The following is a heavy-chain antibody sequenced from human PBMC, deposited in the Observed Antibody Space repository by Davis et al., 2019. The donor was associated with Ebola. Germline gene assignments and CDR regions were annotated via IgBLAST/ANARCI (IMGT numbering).Heavy chain of an antibody. CDR2: INHSGST. CDR1: GGSFSGYY. Sequence: SETLSLTCAVYGGSFSGYYWSWIRQPPGKGLEWIGEINHSGSTNYNPSLKSRVTISVDTSKNQFSLKLSSVTAADTAVYYCATLGSYGSDLYDYYGMDVWGKGTTVTVSS. V-gene: IGHV4-34*01. D-gene: IGHD3-10*01. CDR3: ATLGSYGSDLYDYYGMDV. J-gene: IGHJ6*04.